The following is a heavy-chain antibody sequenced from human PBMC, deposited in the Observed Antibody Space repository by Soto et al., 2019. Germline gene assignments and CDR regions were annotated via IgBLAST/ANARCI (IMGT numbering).Heavy chain of an antibody. CDR2: INQSGST. Sequence: SETLSLTCAVYGGSFSGYYWSWIRQTPGKGLEWIGEINQSGSTNYNPSLKSRVTISVDTSKNQFSLKLNSVTAADTAIYYCPRVSGWYVKWFDTCGQGPLVAVSA. V-gene: IGHV4-34*01. J-gene: IGHJ5*02. CDR3: PRVSGWYVKWFDT. CDR1: GGSFSGYY. D-gene: IGHD6-19*01.